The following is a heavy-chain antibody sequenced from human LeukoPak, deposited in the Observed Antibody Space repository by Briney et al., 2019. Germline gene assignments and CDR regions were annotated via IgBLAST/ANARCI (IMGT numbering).Heavy chain of an antibody. CDR3: ANGRYSSSSGYYYHMDV. Sequence: LAGGSLRLSCAASGFTFSSSAMTWVRQPPGKGLEWVSAISGSGGSTNYAGSVKGRFTISRDNSKSTLYLHMNSLRAEDTAVYYCANGRYSSSSGYYYHMDVWGKGTTVTVSS. V-gene: IGHV3-23*01. CDR2: ISGSGGST. CDR1: GFTFSSSA. J-gene: IGHJ6*03. D-gene: IGHD6-6*01.